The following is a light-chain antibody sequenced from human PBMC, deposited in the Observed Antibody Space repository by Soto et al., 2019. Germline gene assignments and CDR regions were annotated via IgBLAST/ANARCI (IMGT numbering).Light chain of an antibody. CDR3: QQYNSYPWT. J-gene: IGKJ1*01. CDR2: DAS. Sequence: DLQLTQSPYSLSAPVGARVTITCQASQDITNYLDWYQLKPGKAPKLLIYDASNLESGVPSRFSGSGSGTEFTLTITSLQPDDFATYYCQQYNSYPWTFGRGTKVDI. V-gene: IGKV1-16*01. CDR1: QDITNY.